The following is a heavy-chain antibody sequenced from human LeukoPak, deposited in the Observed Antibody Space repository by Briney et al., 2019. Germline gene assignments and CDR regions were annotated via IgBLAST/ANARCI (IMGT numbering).Heavy chain of an antibody. V-gene: IGHV4-59*01. D-gene: IGHD2-2*01. CDR3: ARLHCSSPSCHRNWFDP. J-gene: IGHJ5*02. CDR2: ISYSGST. Sequence: SETLSLTCTVSGASISNFYWSWIRQPPGKGLEWIGDISYSGSTNYNPSLKSRVTMSVDTSKNQFSLKLRSVTTADTAVYYCARLHCSSPSCHRNWFDPWGQGTLVTVSS. CDR1: GASISNFY.